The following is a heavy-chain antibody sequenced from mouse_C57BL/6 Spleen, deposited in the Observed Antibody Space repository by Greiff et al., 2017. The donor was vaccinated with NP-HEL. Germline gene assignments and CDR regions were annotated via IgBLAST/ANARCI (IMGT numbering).Heavy chain of an antibody. J-gene: IGHJ1*03. V-gene: IGHV14-1*01. D-gene: IGHD1-1*01. Sequence: VQLKQSGAELVRPGASVKLSCTASGFNIKDYYMHWVKQRPEQGLEWIGRIDPEDGDTEYAPKFQGKATMTADTSSNTAYLQLSSLTSEDTAVYYCTLYYYGSPYWYFDVWGTGTTVTVSS. CDR1: GFNIKDYY. CDR3: TLYYYGSPYWYFDV. CDR2: IDPEDGDT.